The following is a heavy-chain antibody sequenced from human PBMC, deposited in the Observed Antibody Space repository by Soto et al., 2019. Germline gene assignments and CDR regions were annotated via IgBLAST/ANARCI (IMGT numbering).Heavy chain of an antibody. CDR3: ARDLDGSGSYYTDY. J-gene: IGHJ4*02. CDR1: GYVFISYG. V-gene: IGHV1-18*01. D-gene: IGHD3-10*01. Sequence: QVQLVQSGAEVKKPGASVKVSCKASGYVFISYGISWVRQAPGQGLEWMGWISRHNGNTNYAQKFQGRVTMTTDASTSTAYMERRSLRSDDTAVYYCARDLDGSGSYYTDYWGQGTLVTVSS. CDR2: ISRHNGNT.